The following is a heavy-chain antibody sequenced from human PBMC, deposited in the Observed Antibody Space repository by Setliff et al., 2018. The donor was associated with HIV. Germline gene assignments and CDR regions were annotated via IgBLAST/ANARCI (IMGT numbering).Heavy chain of an antibody. D-gene: IGHD3-3*01. Sequence: WASVKVSCKASGGTFSSYITAWVRQAPGQGLEWMGGIHPIFGRTNYARDFMGRVSITADESTNTAYMELSSLRSDDSAIYYCARGIPRGTVFGVVGYFDYWGQGTPVTVSS. CDR1: GGTFSSYI. J-gene: IGHJ4*02. V-gene: IGHV1-69*13. CDR2: IHPIFGRT. CDR3: ARGIPRGTVFGVVGYFDY.